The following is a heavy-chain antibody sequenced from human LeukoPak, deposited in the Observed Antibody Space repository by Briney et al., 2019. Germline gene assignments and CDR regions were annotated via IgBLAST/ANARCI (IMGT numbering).Heavy chain of an antibody. J-gene: IGHJ4*02. Sequence: GGSLRLSCAASGFTFSSYGMHWVRQAPGKGLEWVAVISYDGSNKYYADSVKGRFTISRDNSKNTLYLQMNSLRAEDTAVYYCARDWELLIDYWGQGTLVTVSS. CDR3: ARDWELLIDY. V-gene: IGHV3-30*03. CDR1: GFTFSSYG. CDR2: ISYDGSNK. D-gene: IGHD1-26*01.